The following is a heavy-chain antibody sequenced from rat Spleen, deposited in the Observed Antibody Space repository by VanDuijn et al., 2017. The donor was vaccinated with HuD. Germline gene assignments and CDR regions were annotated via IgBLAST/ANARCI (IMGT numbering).Heavy chain of an antibody. CDR3: ARHGYYEGYWYFDF. CDR2: ISYEGSST. Sequence: EVQLVESGGGLVQPGRSLKLSCAASGFTFSDYYMAWVRQAPKKGLEWVASISYEGSSTYYGDSVKGRFTISRDNAKSTLYLQMNSLRSEDTATYYCARHGYYEGYWYFDFWGPGTMVTVSS. CDR1: GFTFSDYY. J-gene: IGHJ1*01. D-gene: IGHD1-12*01. V-gene: IGHV5-22*01.